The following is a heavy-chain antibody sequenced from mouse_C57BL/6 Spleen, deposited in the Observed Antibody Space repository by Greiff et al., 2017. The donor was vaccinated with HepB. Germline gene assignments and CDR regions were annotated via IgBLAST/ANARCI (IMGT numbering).Heavy chain of an antibody. CDR2: IHPNSGST. J-gene: IGHJ2*01. Sequence: QVQLQQPGAELVKPGASVKLSCKASGYTFTSYWMHWVKQRPGQGLEWIGMIHPNSGSTNYNEKFKSKATLTVDKSSSTAYMQLSSLTSEDSAVYYCARSTFLDGKDYFDYWGQGTTLTVSS. D-gene: IGHD5-1*01. CDR1: GYTFTSYW. CDR3: ARSTFLDGKDYFDY. V-gene: IGHV1-64*01.